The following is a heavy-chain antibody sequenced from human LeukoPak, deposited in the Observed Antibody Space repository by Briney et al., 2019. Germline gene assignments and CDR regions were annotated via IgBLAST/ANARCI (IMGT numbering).Heavy chain of an antibody. Sequence: SQTLSLTCALSGDSVSSNSAAWDWIRQSPSRGLEWLGRTYYRSKWYRGYAVSVKSRITINPDTSKNQFSLQLNSVTPEDTAVYYCARGGSYPLDYWGQGTLVTVSS. CDR2: TYYRSKWYR. CDR1: GDSVSSNSAA. V-gene: IGHV6-1*01. CDR3: ARGGSYPLDY. D-gene: IGHD1-26*01. J-gene: IGHJ4*02.